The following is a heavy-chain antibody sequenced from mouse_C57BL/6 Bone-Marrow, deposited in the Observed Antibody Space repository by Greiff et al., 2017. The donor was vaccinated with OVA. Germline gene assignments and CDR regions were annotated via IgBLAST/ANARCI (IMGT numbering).Heavy chain of an antibody. CDR3: AREIRRFAY. J-gene: IGHJ3*01. CDR2: IYPRSGNT. D-gene: IGHD2-12*01. CDR1: GYTFTSYG. V-gene: IGHV1-81*01. Sequence: VKLVESGAELARPGASVKLSCKASGYTFTSYGIRWVKQRPGQGLEWIGEIYPRSGNTYYNEKFKGKATLTADKSSSTAYMELRSLTAEDAAVEFCAREIRRFAYWGQGTLVTVSA.